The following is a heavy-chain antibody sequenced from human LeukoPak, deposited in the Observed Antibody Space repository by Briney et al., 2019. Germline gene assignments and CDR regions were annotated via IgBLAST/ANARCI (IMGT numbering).Heavy chain of an antibody. J-gene: IGHJ3*02. CDR3: ARDGQLGRHDAFDI. CDR2: IYYSGST. CDR1: GGSISSSSYY. D-gene: IGHD6-13*01. Sequence: PSETLSLTCTVSGGSISSSSYYWGWIRQPPGKGLEWIGSIYYSGSTYYNPSLKSRVTISVDRSKNQFSLKLSSVTAADTAVYYCARDGQLGRHDAFDIWGQGTMVTVSS. V-gene: IGHV4-39*07.